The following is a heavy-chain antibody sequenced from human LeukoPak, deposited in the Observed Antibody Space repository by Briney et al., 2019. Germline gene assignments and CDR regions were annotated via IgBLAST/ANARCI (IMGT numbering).Heavy chain of an antibody. D-gene: IGHD3-3*01. J-gene: IGHJ6*02. CDR1: GFTFSSYA. V-gene: IGHV3-23*01. CDR2: ISGSGGST. Sequence: GGSLRLSCAASGFTFSSYAMSWVRQAPGKGLEWVSGISGSGGSTYYADSVKGRFTISRDISKNTLYLQMNSLRADDTAVYYCAKDHYDFWSGYYRLGYYYYGMDVWGQGTTVTVSS. CDR3: AKDHYDFWSGYYRLGYYYYGMDV.